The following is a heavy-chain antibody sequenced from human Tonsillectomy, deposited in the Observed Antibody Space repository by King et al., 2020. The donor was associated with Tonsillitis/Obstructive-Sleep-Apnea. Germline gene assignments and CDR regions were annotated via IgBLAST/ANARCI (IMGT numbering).Heavy chain of an antibody. CDR3: ARDGDTPSGYDPHFDY. V-gene: IGHV1-46*01. CDR2: INPSGGST. Sequence: QLVQSGAEVKKPGASVKVSCKASGYTFTSYYMHWVRQAPGQGLEWMGIINPSGGSTSYAQKFQGRVTMTRDTSTSTVYMELSSLRSEDTAVYYCARDGDTPSGYDPHFDYWGQGTLVTVSS. J-gene: IGHJ4*02. CDR1: GYTFTSYY. D-gene: IGHD5-12*01.